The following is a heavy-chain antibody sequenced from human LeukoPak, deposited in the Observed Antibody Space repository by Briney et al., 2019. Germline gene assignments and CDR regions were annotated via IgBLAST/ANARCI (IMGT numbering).Heavy chain of an antibody. J-gene: IGHJ4*02. V-gene: IGHV3-23*01. CDR2: ISGSGSTT. Sequence: PGGSLRLSCAASGFTFNNYAMSWVRQAAGEGLEWVSAISGSGSTTYYADSVKGRFTLSRDNSKNTLYLQMNSLGAEDTAVYYCVRTWGSGYSAPPGDWGQGSLVTVSS. D-gene: IGHD6-13*01. CDR3: VRTWGSGYSAPPGD. CDR1: GFTFNNYA.